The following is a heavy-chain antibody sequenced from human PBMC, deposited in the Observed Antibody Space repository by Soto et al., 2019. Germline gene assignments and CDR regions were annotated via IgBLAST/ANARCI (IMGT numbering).Heavy chain of an antibody. CDR1: GGSVSNKTYY. CDR2: VYYSGTT. Sequence: SETLSLTCSVSGGSVSNKTYYWSWIRQPPGKRLEWIGYVYYSGTTNYNPSLKSRVTISVDLSKNQFSLRLSSVTTADTALYYCARTTAVPNTLRSRYFFDYWGQGTLVTGSS. CDR3: ARTTAVPNTLRSRYFFDY. V-gene: IGHV4-61*01. J-gene: IGHJ4*02. D-gene: IGHD4-17*01.